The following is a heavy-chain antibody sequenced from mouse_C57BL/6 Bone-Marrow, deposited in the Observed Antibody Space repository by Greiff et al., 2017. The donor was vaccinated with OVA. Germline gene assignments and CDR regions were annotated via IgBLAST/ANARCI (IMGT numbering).Heavy chain of an antibody. J-gene: IGHJ4*01. Sequence: QVQLQQPGAELVKPGASVKLSCKASGYIFTSYWMQWVKQRPGQGLEWIGEIDPSDSYTNYNQKFKGKATLTVDTSSSTAYMQLSSLTSEDSAVYYGERYYDYGYAMDDWSQGTSVTVSS. CDR3: ERYYDYGYAMDD. CDR1: GYIFTSYW. D-gene: IGHD2-4*01. CDR2: IDPSDSYT. V-gene: IGHV1-50*01.